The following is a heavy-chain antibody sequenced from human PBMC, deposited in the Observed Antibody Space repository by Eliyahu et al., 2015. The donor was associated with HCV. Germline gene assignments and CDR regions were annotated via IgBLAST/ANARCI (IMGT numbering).Heavy chain of an antibody. CDR2: IYHRGST. CDR1: GGSITRGGDY. J-gene: IGHJ3*01. Sequence: ESGPRLVKPAQTLSLTCTVSGGSITRGGDYWTWIRQHPGKGLEWIGYIYHRGSTYYNPSLESRVNISVDTSTNRVSLRMTSVTAADTAVYYCARCSSAVYTSPTTLGERSAFDLWGPGTKVTVSS. V-gene: IGHV4-31*03. CDR3: ARCSSAVYTSPTTLGERSAFDL. D-gene: IGHD1-1*01.